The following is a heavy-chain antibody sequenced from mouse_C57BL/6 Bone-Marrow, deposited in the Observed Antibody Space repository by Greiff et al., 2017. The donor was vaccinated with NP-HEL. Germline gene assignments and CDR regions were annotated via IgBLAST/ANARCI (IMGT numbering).Heavy chain of an antibody. CDR2: IDPSDSYT. D-gene: IGHD2-3*01. J-gene: IGHJ3*01. CDR1: GYTFTSYW. Sequence: QVQLQQPGAELVKPGASVKLSCKASGYTFTSYWMQWVKQRPGQGLEWIGEIDPSDSYTNYNQKFKGKATLTVDTSSSTAYMQLSSLTSEDSAVYYCAREGDGYGFAYWGQGTLVTVSA. V-gene: IGHV1-50*01. CDR3: AREGDGYGFAY.